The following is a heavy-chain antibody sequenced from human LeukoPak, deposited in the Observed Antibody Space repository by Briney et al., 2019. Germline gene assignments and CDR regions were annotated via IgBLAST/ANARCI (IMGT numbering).Heavy chain of an antibody. V-gene: IGHV4-39*01. CDR1: GGSISSSSYY. CDR2: IYYSGST. CDR3: ARLSFLRDCSGGSCDFLDY. Sequence: PSETLSLTCTASGGSISSSSYYWGWIRQPPGKGLEWIGSIYYSGSTYYNPSLKSRVTISVDTSKNQFSLKLSSVTAADTAVYYCARLSFLRDCSGGSCDFLDYWGQGTLVTVSS. D-gene: IGHD2-15*01. J-gene: IGHJ4*02.